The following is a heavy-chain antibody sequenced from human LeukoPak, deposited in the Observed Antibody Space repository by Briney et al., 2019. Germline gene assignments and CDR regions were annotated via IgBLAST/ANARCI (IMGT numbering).Heavy chain of an antibody. D-gene: IGHD3-10*01. J-gene: IGHJ4*02. V-gene: IGHV5-51*01. CDR2: IYPDDSDT. CDR1: GYSFTTYW. Sequence: GESLKISCKGSGYSFTTYWIGWVRQMPGKGLEWMGIIYPDDSDTRYSPSFQGQVTISADKSISTAYLQWSSLKASDTAMYYCVRRREYYYGSGSYWYFDSWGQGTLVTVSS. CDR3: VRRREYYYGSGSYWYFDS.